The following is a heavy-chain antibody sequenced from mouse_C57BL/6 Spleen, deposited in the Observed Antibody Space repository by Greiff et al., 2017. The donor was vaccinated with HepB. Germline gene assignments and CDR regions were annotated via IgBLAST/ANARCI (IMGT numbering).Heavy chain of an antibody. Sequence: VQLQQPGAELVRPGTSVKLSCKASGYTFTSYWMHWVKQRPGQGLEWIGVIDPSDSYTNYNQKFKGKATLTVDTSSSTAYMQLSSLTSEDSAVYYCAREGFYGNYGRYFDVWGTGTTVTVSS. V-gene: IGHV1-59*01. D-gene: IGHD2-1*01. CDR2: IDPSDSYT. J-gene: IGHJ1*03. CDR1: GYTFTSYW. CDR3: AREGFYGNYGRYFDV.